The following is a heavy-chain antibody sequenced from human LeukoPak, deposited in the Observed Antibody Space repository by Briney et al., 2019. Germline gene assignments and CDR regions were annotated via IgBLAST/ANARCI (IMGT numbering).Heavy chain of an antibody. CDR3: ARAPYSGTSKGSVDN. CDR1: GGSISSPNW. D-gene: IGHD1-26*01. V-gene: IGHV4-4*02. Sequence: SGTLSLTCSVSGGSISSPNWWSWVRQTPGKGLEWIGEVYHTGGTLYNPSLKSRVTISVDTSKNQFSLKLSSVTAADTAVYYCARAPYSGTSKGSVDNWGQGTLVTVSS. J-gene: IGHJ4*02. CDR2: VYHTGGT.